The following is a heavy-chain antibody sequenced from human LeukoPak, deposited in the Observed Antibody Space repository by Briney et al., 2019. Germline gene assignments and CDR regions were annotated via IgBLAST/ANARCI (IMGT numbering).Heavy chain of an antibody. Sequence: PGGSLRLSCAASGFTFSSYWMHWVRQAPGKGLVWVSRINTDGSSTSYADSVKGRFTISRDNAKNTLYLQMNSLRAEDTAVYYCGLEYQLPYYYYYMDVWGKGTTVTVSS. CDR1: GFTFSSYW. CDR3: GLEYQLPYYYYYMDV. J-gene: IGHJ6*03. D-gene: IGHD2-2*01. V-gene: IGHV3-74*01. CDR2: INTDGSST.